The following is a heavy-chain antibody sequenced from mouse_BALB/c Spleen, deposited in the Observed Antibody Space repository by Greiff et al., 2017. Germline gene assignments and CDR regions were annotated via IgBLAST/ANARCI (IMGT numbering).Heavy chain of an antibody. CDR2: ISSGGST. J-gene: IGHJ4*01. D-gene: IGHD2-3*01. Sequence: EVKVVESGGGLVKPGGSLKLSCAASGFTFSSYAMSWVRQTPEKRLEWVASISSGGSTYYPDSVKGRFTISRDNARYILYLQMSSLRSEDTAMYYCAREDDGYYVAMDYWGQGTSVTVSS. CDR1: GFTFSSYA. V-gene: IGHV5-6-5*01. CDR3: AREDDGYYVAMDY.